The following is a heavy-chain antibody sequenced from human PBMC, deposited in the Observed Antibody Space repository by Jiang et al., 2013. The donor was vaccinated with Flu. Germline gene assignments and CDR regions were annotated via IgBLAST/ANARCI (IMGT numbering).Heavy chain of an antibody. J-gene: IGHJ4*02. CDR3: ARSGSTLLNY. CDR1: GDSISSFDYY. V-gene: IGHV4-30-4*01. CDR2: ISYSGST. Sequence: PGLVKPSQTLSLICTVSGDSISSFDYYWSWIRQPPGKGLEWIGHISYSGSTFYSPSLKSRIAISIDGSKNQFSLNLTSVTGADTAVYYCARSGSTLLNYWGQGTRVTVSS. D-gene: IGHD1-26*01.